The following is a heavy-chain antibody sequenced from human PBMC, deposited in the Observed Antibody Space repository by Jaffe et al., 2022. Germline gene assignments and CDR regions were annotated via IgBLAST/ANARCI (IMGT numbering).Heavy chain of an antibody. J-gene: IGHJ5*02. CDR2: IYTSGST. CDR1: GGSISSGSYY. CDR3: ARGDYGDYGGHWFDP. Sequence: QVQLQESGPGLVKPSQTLSLTCTVSGGSISSGSYYWSWIRQPAGKGLEWIGRIYTSGSTNYNPSLKSRVTISVDTSKNQFSLKLSSVTAADTAVYYCARGDYGDYGGHWFDPWGQGTLVTVSS. D-gene: IGHD4-17*01. V-gene: IGHV4-61*02.